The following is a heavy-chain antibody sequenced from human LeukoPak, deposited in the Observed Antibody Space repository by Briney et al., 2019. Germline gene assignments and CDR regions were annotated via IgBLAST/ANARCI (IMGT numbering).Heavy chain of an antibody. D-gene: IGHD3-9*01. CDR3: ARGQSNYDILTGYYTGYYYYGMDV. CDR2: IYHSGST. V-gene: IGHV4-30-2*01. J-gene: IGHJ6*02. CDR1: GDSISSGGYS. Sequence: PSETLSLTCTVSGDSISSGGYSWSWIRQPPGKGLEWIGYIYHSGSTYYNPSLKSRVTISVDRSKNQFSLKLSSVTAADTAVYYCARGQSNYDILTGYYTGYYYYGMDVWGQGTTVTVSS.